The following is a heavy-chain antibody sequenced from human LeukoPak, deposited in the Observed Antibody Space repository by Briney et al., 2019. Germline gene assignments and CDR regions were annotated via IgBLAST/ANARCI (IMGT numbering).Heavy chain of an antibody. CDR3: STDPRLLTY. Sequence: GGSLRLSCVVSGFSFSDSYMTWLRQTPGKGLESLAYISPSSHDIYYADSVKGRFTISRDNARTSLYLQMNSLGPDDTALYYCSTDPRLLTYWGHGTLVTVSS. CDR1: GFSFSDSY. J-gene: IGHJ4*01. V-gene: IGHV3-11*01. D-gene: IGHD2-8*01. CDR2: ISPSSHDI.